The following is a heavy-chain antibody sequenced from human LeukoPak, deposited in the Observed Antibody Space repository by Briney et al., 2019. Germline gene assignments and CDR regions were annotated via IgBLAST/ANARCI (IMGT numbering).Heavy chain of an antibody. D-gene: IGHD3-22*01. Sequence: TGGSLRLSCAASGFIVSSKYMSWVRQAPGKGLEWVSVIYSRGSTDYADSVKGRFTISRDNTKNTLYLQMNGLRAEDTAVYYCAKGRDYYDSSGYSTWGQGTLVTVSS. J-gene: IGHJ4*02. V-gene: IGHV3-66*01. CDR1: GFIVSSKY. CDR3: AKGRDYYDSSGYST. CDR2: IYSRGST.